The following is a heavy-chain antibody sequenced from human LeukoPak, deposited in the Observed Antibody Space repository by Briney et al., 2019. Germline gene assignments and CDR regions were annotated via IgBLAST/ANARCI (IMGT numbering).Heavy chain of an antibody. V-gene: IGHV3-49*04. Sequence: PGGSLRLSCTASGFTFGDYAMSWVRQAPGKGLEWVGFIRNKAYGGTTEYAASVKGRFTILRDDSKSIAYLQMDSLKTGDTAVYYCTRDMRELNYWGQGTLVTVSS. D-gene: IGHD1-26*01. J-gene: IGHJ4*02. CDR3: TRDMRELNY. CDR2: IRNKAYGGTT. CDR1: GFTFGDYA.